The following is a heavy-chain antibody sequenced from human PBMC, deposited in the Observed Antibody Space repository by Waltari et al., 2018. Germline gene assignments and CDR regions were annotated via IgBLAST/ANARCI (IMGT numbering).Heavy chain of an antibody. CDR1: GYTSTGYQ. D-gene: IGHD1-26*01. CDR2: INPNSVGT. J-gene: IGHJ4*02. CDR3: ARDLVVGSGDY. Sequence: QVHLVQSGAEVKKPGASVKVSCKASGYTSTGYQIHWVRQAPGQGLEWMGWINPNSVGTNYAQNFQGRVTITRDTSIRTAYMELSRLRSDDTAMYYCARDLVVGSGDYWGQGTLVTVSS. V-gene: IGHV1-2*02.